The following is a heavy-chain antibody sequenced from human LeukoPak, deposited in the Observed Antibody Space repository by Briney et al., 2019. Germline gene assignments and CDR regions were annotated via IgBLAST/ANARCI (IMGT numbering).Heavy chain of an antibody. V-gene: IGHV3-66*01. CDR1: GFTVTNNF. CDR2: IYAGGTT. D-gene: IGHD3-10*01. Sequence: GGSLRLSYAASGFTVTNNFMNWVRQASGKGLEWVSVIYAGGTTSYAGSVKGRFTISRDSSKNTLYLQMNSLRAEDTAVYYCARERYASGTRCGVDVWGQGTTVTVSS. J-gene: IGHJ6*02. CDR3: ARERYASGTRCGVDV.